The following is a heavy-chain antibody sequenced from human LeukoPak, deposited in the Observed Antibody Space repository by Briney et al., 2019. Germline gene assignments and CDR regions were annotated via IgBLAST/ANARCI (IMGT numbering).Heavy chain of an antibody. Sequence: GGSLRLSCAASGFTFSSYGMHWVRQAPGKGLEWVAVIWYDGSNKYYADSVKGRFTISRDNSKNTLYLQMNSLRAEDTAVYYCARGQTGYCSSTSCYTGRRCLGYWGQGTLVTVSS. CDR2: IWYDGSNK. D-gene: IGHD2-2*02. V-gene: IGHV3-33*01. CDR3: ARGQTGYCSSTSCYTGRRCLGY. J-gene: IGHJ4*02. CDR1: GFTFSSYG.